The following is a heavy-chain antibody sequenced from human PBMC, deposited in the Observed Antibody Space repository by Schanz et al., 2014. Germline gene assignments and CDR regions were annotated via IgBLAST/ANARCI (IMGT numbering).Heavy chain of an antibody. D-gene: IGHD2-2*01. V-gene: IGHV1-18*01. CDR3: ARDRNRYCSTASCLHDNWFDP. Sequence: QVQLVKSWAEVKKPGASVKVSCEASRYTFNTYGLNWVRQAPGQGLECMGWISAYTNNTNYSQKVQGRVTMTTDTSTGTAYMELRSLRSDDTAVYYCARDRNRYCSTASCLHDNWFDPWGQGTLVIVSS. CDR1: RYTFNTYG. J-gene: IGHJ5*02. CDR2: ISAYTNNT.